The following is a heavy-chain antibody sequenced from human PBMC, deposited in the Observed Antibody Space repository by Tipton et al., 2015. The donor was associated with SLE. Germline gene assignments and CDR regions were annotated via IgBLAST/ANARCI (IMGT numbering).Heavy chain of an antibody. CDR2: IHYSGST. Sequence: GLVKPSETLSLTCTVSGGSISGHYWNWIRQSPEKGLEWMAYIHYSGSTSYNPSLKSRATISVDTSKNQFSLNLSSVTAADTAVYYCARSGYTTPFDYWGQGTLVTVSS. J-gene: IGHJ4*02. D-gene: IGHD3-3*01. CDR3: ARSGYTTPFDY. CDR1: GGSISGHY. V-gene: IGHV4-59*11.